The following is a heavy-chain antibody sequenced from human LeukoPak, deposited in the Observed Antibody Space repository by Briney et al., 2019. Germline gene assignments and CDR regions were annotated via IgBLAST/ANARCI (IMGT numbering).Heavy chain of an antibody. CDR3: ARRFYDTSPRPFDV. CDR1: GFTFSSYG. CDR2: IRYDGSNK. V-gene: IGHV3-30*02. Sequence: GGSLRLSCAASGFTFSSYGMHWVRQAPGKGLEWVAFIRYDGSNKYYADSVKGRFTISRDNSKNSLYLQMNSLRAEDTAVYYCARRFYDTSPRPFDVWGQGTMVTVSS. D-gene: IGHD3-22*01. J-gene: IGHJ3*01.